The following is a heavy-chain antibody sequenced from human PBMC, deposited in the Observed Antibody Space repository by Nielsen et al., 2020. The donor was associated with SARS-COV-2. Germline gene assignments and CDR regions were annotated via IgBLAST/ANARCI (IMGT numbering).Heavy chain of an antibody. CDR3: AKVRRDSSGYYFSY. D-gene: IGHD3-22*01. CDR2: FSWNGASI. V-gene: IGHV3-9*01. CDR1: GGSISSYY. J-gene: IGHJ4*02. Sequence: LSLTCTVSGGSISSYYWSWVRQVPGRGLEWVSGFSWNGASIGYADSVKGRFTISRDNAKNSLYLQMNSLRAEDTALYYCAKVRRDSSGYYFSYWGQGTLVTVSS.